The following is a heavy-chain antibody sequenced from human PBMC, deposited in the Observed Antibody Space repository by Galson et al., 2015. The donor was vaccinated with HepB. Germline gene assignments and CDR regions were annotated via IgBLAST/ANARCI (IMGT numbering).Heavy chain of an antibody. CDR1: GGTFSSYG. V-gene: IGHV1-69*06. Sequence: SVKVSCKASGGTFSSYGISWVRQAPGQGLEWMGGIIPIFGTVNYAQKFQGRVTIAADKSTRTAYMELSSLRSEDTAVYYCARDLGSYSRSSNYYNGMDVWGQGTTVTVSS. J-gene: IGHJ6*02. D-gene: IGHD6-6*01. CDR2: IIPIFGTV. CDR3: ARDLGSYSRSSNYYNGMDV.